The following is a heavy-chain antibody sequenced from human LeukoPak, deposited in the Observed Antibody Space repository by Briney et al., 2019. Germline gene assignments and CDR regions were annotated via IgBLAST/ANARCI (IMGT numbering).Heavy chain of an antibody. CDR2: ISGSGDST. J-gene: IGHJ3*02. D-gene: IGHD6-19*01. CDR1: GFTFSSYA. Sequence: GGSLKLSCAASGFTFSSYAMNWVRQAPGKGLEWVSLISGSGDSTDYADSVKGRFTISRDNSKNTLYLQINSLRADDTAVYYCAKRAVAGTGRGFDIWGQGTLVTVSS. V-gene: IGHV3-23*01. CDR3: AKRAVAGTGRGFDI.